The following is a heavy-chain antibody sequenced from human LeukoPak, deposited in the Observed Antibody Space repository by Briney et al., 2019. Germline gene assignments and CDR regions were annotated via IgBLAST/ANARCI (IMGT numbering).Heavy chain of an antibody. D-gene: IGHD3-22*01. V-gene: IGHV4-59*02. CDR1: GGSVSGYY. J-gene: IGHJ4*02. CDR3: AREHDGSGL. Sequence: PSETLSLTCLVSGGSVSGYYWSWVRQPPGKGLEWIGYIYYSGCTIYNPSLKSRVTISIDMSKNQFSLKLTSVTAADTAVYYCAREHDGSGLWGQGTLVTVSS. CDR2: IYYSGCT.